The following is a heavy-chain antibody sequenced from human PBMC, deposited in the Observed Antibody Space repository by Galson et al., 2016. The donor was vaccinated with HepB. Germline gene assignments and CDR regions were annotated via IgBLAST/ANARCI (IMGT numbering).Heavy chain of an antibody. CDR3: AAGGQGRTWGDY. CDR1: GFTFISSG. Sequence: SVKVSCKATGFTFISSGVQWVRQARGQRLEWIGWIAVGSGNTNYAERFQERVTITRDMSTSTAYRELSSLRSEDTAVYYCAAGGQGRTWGDYWGQGTLVTVSS. D-gene: IGHD1-1*01. CDR2: IAVGSGNT. V-gene: IGHV1-58*01. J-gene: IGHJ4*02.